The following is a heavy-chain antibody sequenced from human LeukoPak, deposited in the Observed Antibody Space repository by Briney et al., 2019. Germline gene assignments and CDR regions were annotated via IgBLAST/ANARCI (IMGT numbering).Heavy chain of an antibody. CDR3: AREPYAEEFDY. Sequence: GGSLRLSCAASGFTFSSYWMHWVRQAPGKGLVWVSRINSDGSRTTYADSVKGRFTISRDNAKNSLYLQMNSLRAEDTAVYYCAREPYAEEFDYWGQGTLVTVSS. CDR1: GFTFSSYW. D-gene: IGHD4-17*01. CDR2: INSDGSRT. J-gene: IGHJ4*02. V-gene: IGHV3-74*01.